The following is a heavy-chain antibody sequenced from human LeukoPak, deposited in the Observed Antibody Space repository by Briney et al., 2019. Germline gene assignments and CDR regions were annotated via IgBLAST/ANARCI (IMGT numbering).Heavy chain of an antibody. D-gene: IGHD2-21*01. CDR1: GGSISTYY. Sequence: SETLSLTCTVSGGSISTYYWNWIRQPAGKGLEWIGRIYISGSVNYNPSLKSRLIMSVDTSKNQFSLKLSSVTVADTAVYYCARGDGSGDNNWFDPWGQGTLVTVSS. V-gene: IGHV4-4*07. CDR2: IYISGSV. J-gene: IGHJ5*02. CDR3: ARGDGSGDNNWFDP.